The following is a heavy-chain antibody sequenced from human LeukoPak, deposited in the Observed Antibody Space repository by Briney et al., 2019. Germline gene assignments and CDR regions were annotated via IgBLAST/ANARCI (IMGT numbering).Heavy chain of an antibody. D-gene: IGHD2-2*02. V-gene: IGHV4-39*02. CDR1: GGSISSSSYY. J-gene: IGHJ5*02. CDR2: IYYSGST. CDR3: AREDCSSTSCYTGKKYNWFDP. Sequence: SETLSLTCTVSGGSISSSSYYWGWIRQPPGKGLEWIGSIYYSGSTYYNPSLKSRVTISVDTSKNQFSLKLSSVTAADTAVYYCAREDCSSTSCYTGKKYNWFDPWGQGTLVTVSS.